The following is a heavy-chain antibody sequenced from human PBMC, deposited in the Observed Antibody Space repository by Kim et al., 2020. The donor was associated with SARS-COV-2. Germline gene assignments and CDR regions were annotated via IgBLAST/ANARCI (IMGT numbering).Heavy chain of an antibody. CDR1: GYTLTELS. CDR3: ATGPDSLGSWLD. V-gene: IGHV1-24*01. D-gene: IGHD6-13*01. CDR2: FDPEDGET. Sequence: ASVKVSCKVSGYTLTELSMHWVRQAPGKGLEWMGGFDPEDGETIYAQKFQGRVTMTEDTSTDTAYMELSSLRSEDTAVYYCATGPDSLGSWLDWGQGTLVTVSS. J-gene: IGHJ4*02.